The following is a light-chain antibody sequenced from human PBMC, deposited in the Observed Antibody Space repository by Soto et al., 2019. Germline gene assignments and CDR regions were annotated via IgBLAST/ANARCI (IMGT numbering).Light chain of an antibody. Sequence: QSALTQPRSVSGSPGQSVTISCTGTSNDVGGYNYVSWFQQHPGKVPKLMVYDVSYRPSGVPDRFSGFKSGNTASLTISGPQADDEGDYYCCSYAGTYWVFGGGTKLTVL. J-gene: IGLJ3*02. CDR1: SNDVGGYNY. V-gene: IGLV2-11*01. CDR2: DVS. CDR3: CSYAGTYWV.